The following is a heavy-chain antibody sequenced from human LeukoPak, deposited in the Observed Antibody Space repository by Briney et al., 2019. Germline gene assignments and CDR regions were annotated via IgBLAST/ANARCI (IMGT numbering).Heavy chain of an antibody. Sequence: GASVKVSCKASGYTFTSYYMHWVRQAPGQGLEWMGWINPNSGGTNYAQKFQGRVTMTRDTSISTAYMELSRLRSDDTTVYYCARLTMVRGFDYWGQGTLVTVSS. J-gene: IGHJ4*02. V-gene: IGHV1-2*02. CDR1: GYTFTSYY. CDR3: ARLTMVRGFDY. CDR2: INPNSGGT. D-gene: IGHD3-10*01.